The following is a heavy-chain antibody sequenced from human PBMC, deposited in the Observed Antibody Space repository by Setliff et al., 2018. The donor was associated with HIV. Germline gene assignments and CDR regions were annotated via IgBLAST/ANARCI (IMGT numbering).Heavy chain of an antibody. Sequence: ASVKVSCKASGYIFTNYYMHWVRQAPGQGLEWMGIINPSGDATTYAQKFQGRVIMTRDTSTNTLYMELSNLRSDDTAVDYCARDLKEDSCSDVIGLSSDTFDIWGQGTMVTVSS. CDR3: ARDLKEDSCSDVIGLSSDTFDI. J-gene: IGHJ3*02. CDR1: GYIFTNYY. D-gene: IGHD5-12*01. V-gene: IGHV1-46*01. CDR2: INPSGDAT.